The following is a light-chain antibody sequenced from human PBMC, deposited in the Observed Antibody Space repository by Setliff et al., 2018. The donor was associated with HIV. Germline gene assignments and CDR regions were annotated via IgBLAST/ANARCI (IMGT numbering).Light chain of an antibody. CDR2: DVS. CDR3: SSFTISTTWV. Sequence: QSALAQPASVSGPPGQSITISCSGTSSDIAAYNLVSWYQQHPGKAPKLMISDVSSRPSGVSNRFSGSKSGSTASLTISGLQPGDEADYYCSSFTISTTWVFGGGT. J-gene: IGLJ3*02. V-gene: IGLV2-14*03. CDR1: SSDIAAYNL.